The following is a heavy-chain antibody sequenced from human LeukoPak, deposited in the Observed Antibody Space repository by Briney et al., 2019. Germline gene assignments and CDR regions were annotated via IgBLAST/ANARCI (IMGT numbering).Heavy chain of an antibody. Sequence: GGSLRLSCAASGFTFSSYAMSWVRQAPGKGLEWVSAISGSGGSTYYADPVKGRFTISRDNSKNTLYLQMNSLRAEDTAVYYCAKARYYYDSSGYYFDYWGQGTLVTVSS. V-gene: IGHV3-23*01. CDR1: GFTFSSYA. J-gene: IGHJ4*02. CDR3: AKARYYYDSSGYYFDY. D-gene: IGHD3-22*01. CDR2: ISGSGGST.